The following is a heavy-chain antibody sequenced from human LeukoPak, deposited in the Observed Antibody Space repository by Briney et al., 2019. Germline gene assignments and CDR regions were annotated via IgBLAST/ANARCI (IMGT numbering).Heavy chain of an antibody. Sequence: GGSLRLSCAASGFIFSSFAMHWVRQAPGKGLEWVALISYDGSHTYYADSMKGRFTISRDNSRNVLYLQMTSLSGDDSAVYYCAREEQELVRDYYYYMDVWGKGTTVTVSS. CDR3: AREEQELVRDYYYYMDV. D-gene: IGHD6-13*01. CDR1: GFIFSSFA. V-gene: IGHV3-30*01. J-gene: IGHJ6*03. CDR2: ISYDGSHT.